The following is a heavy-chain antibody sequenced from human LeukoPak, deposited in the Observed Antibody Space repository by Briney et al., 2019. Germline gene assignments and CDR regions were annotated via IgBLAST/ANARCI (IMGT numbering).Heavy chain of an antibody. V-gene: IGHV1-69*01. Sequence: SVKVSCKASGGTFSSYAISWVRQAPGQGLEWMGGIIPIFGTANYAQKFQGRVTITADESTSTAYMELSSLRSEDTAVYYCASLGDSSLYYFGYWGQGTLVTVSS. J-gene: IGHJ4*02. CDR3: ASLGDSSLYYFGY. D-gene: IGHD6-6*01. CDR2: IIPIFGTA. CDR1: GGTFSSYA.